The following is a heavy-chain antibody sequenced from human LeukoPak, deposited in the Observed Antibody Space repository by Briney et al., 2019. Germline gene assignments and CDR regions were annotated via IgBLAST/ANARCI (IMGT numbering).Heavy chain of an antibody. CDR2: IYTSGST. Sequence: SETLSLTCTVSGGSISSYYWSWIRQPAGKGLEWIGRIYTSGSTNYNPSLKSRVTMSVDTSKNQFSLKLSSVTAADTAVYYCARALSYYDILTGYYIKDDAFDIWGQGTMVTVSS. CDR3: ARALSYYDILTGYYIKDDAFDI. CDR1: GGSISSYY. J-gene: IGHJ3*02. D-gene: IGHD3-9*01. V-gene: IGHV4-4*07.